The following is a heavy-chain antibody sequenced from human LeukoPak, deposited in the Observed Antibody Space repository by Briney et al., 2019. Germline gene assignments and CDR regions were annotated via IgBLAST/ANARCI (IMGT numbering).Heavy chain of an antibody. J-gene: IGHJ6*02. CDR1: GGTFSSYA. CDR3: ARDRFKGGYDYYYYGMDV. CDR2: IIPIFGTA. D-gene: IGHD5-12*01. Sequence: SVKVSCKASGGTFSSYAISWVRQAPGQELEWKGGIIPIFGTANYAQKFQGRVTITADESTSTAYMELSSLRSEDTAVYYCARDRFKGGYDYYYYGMDVWGQGTTVTVSS. V-gene: IGHV1-69*13.